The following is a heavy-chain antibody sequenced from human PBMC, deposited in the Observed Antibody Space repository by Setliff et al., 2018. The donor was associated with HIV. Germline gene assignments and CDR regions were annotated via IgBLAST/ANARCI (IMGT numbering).Heavy chain of an antibody. CDR1: GFNVNNKY. J-gene: IGHJ3*02. V-gene: IGHV3-7*01. CDR2: IKQDGSEK. CDR3: ARVRDYYDSGAQAFDI. D-gene: IGHD3-22*01. Sequence: GVSLRLSCAASGFNVNNKYMSWVRQAPGKGLEWVAKIKQDGSEKYYVDSVKGRFTISRDNAKNSLYLQMNSLRAEDTAVYYCARVRDYYDSGAQAFDIWGQGTMVTVSS.